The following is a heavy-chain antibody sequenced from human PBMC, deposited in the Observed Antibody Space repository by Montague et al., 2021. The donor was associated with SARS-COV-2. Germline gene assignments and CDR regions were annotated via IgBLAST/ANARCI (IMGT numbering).Heavy chain of an antibody. CDR2: ASYSGST. Sequence: SETLSLTCTVSDGYFSSGVYEWWGWIRQPPGKGLQWIGSASYSGSTTYNPSLKNRVTVSVDTSGSQFYLRLHSVTVADTAVYFCARQLPSYCATNKCYPYHFDGWGQGALVTGSS. CDR3: ARQLPSYCATNKCYPYHFDG. CDR1: DGYFSSGVYE. J-gene: IGHJ4*02. V-gene: IGHV4-39*01. D-gene: IGHD2-8*01.